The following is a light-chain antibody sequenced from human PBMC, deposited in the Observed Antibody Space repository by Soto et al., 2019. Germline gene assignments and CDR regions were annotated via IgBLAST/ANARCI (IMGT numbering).Light chain of an antibody. CDR2: SAS. J-gene: IGKJ3*01. CDR3: QQSHSSPRT. CDR1: QSIRHY. Sequence: DIQMTQSPSSLSASVGDRVTITCRASQSIRHYLSWYQQKPGRAPKLLIYSASTLQTGVPSRFSVSGSGTDFTLDISSLQPEDFATYYCQQSHSSPRTFGPGTKVDIK. V-gene: IGKV1-39*01.